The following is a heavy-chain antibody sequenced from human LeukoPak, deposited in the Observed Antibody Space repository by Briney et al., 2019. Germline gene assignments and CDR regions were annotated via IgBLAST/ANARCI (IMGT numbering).Heavy chain of an antibody. V-gene: IGHV4-39*01. D-gene: IGHD3-3*01. Sequence: PSETLSLTCTVSGGSISSSSYYWGWIRQPPGKGLEWIGSIYYSGSTYYNPSLKSRVTISVDTPKNQFSLKLSSVTAADTAVYYCARSMDFWSGPLWSYWGQGTLVTVSS. CDR1: GGSISSSSYY. CDR3: ARSMDFWSGPLWSY. CDR2: IYYSGST. J-gene: IGHJ4*02.